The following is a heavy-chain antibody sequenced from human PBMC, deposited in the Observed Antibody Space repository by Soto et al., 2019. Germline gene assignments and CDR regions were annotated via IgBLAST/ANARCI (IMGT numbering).Heavy chain of an antibody. CDR1: GGTFSSYA. V-gene: IGHV1-69*13. D-gene: IGHD2-2*02. CDR3: ARDGRCSSTSCYKGQTYYYYGMDV. CDR2: IIPIFGTA. Sequence: SVKVSCKASGGTFSSYAISWVRQAPGQGLEWMGGIIPIFGTANYAQKFQGRVTITADESTSTAYMELSSLRSEDTAVYYCARDGRCSSTSCYKGQTYYYYGMDVWGQGTTVTVSS. J-gene: IGHJ6*02.